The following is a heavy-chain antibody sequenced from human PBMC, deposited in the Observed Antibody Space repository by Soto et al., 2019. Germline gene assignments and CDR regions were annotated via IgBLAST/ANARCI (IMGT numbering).Heavy chain of an antibody. CDR3: ASIKSHSYYYYMDV. CDR1: GGSFSGYY. D-gene: IGHD3-10*01. CDR2: INHSGST. J-gene: IGHJ6*03. V-gene: IGHV4-34*01. Sequence: SETLSLTCAVYGGSFSGYYWSWIRQPPGKGLEWIGEINHSGSTNYNPSLKSRVTISVDTSKNQFSLKLSSVTAADTAVYYCASIKSHSYYYYMDVWGKGTTVTVSS.